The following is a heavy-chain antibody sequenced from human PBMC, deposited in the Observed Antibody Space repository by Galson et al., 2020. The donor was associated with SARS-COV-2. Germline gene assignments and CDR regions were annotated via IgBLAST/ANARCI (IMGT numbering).Heavy chain of an antibody. CDR1: GFTFSSYS. V-gene: IGHV3-21*01. CDR2: ISSSSSYI. CDR3: ARDRRVYGDYDAYYFDY. Sequence: GGSLRLSCAASGFTFSSYSMNWVRQAPGKGLEWVSSISSSSSYIYYADSVKGRFTISSDNAKNSLYLQMNSLRAEDTAVYYCARDRRVYGDYDAYYFDYWGQGTLVTVSS. D-gene: IGHD4-17*01. J-gene: IGHJ4*02.